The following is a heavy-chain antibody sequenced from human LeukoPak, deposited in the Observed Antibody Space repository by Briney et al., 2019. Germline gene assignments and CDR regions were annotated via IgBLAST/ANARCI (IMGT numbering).Heavy chain of an antibody. D-gene: IGHD6-6*01. Sequence: ASVKVSCKASGYSFTGYYMHWVRQAPGQGLEWMGWINPNSGGTDYAQKFQGRVTMTRDTSISTAYMELSSLGSDDTAVYYCASLGMYRSSEHFDYWSQGTLVTVSS. CDR3: ASLGMYRSSEHFDY. J-gene: IGHJ4*02. CDR1: GYSFTGYY. V-gene: IGHV1-2*02. CDR2: INPNSGGT.